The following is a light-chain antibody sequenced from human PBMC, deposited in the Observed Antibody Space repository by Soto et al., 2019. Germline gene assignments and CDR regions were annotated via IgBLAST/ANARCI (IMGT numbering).Light chain of an antibody. CDR2: WAS. Sequence: DIVMTQSPDSLAVSLGERATTNCKSSQSVFYNSTNKNFLAWYQQKPGQPPQLLIYWASTRESGVPDRFSGSGFGTDVPLTISSLQSEDGAVYYCQQYYSTPYAVGQGTKLEIK. CDR3: QQYYSTPYA. J-gene: IGKJ2*01. CDR1: QSVFYNSTNKNF. V-gene: IGKV4-1*01.